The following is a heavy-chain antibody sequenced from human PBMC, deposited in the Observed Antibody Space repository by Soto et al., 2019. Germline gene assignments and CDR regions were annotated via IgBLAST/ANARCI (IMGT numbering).Heavy chain of an antibody. D-gene: IGHD1-1*01. CDR2: INHSGST. J-gene: IGHJ4*02. V-gene: IGHV4-34*01. CDR1: GGSFSGYY. Sequence: SETLSLTCAVYGGSFSGYYWSWIRQPPGKGLEWIGEINHSGSTNYNPSLKSRVTISVDTSKNQFSLKLSSVTAADTAVYYCATLNDQSTSFDYWGQGTLVTVS. CDR3: ATLNDQSTSFDY.